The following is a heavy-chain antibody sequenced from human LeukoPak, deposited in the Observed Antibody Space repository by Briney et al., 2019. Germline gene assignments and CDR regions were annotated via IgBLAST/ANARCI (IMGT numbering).Heavy chain of an antibody. CDR2: ISAYNGNT. V-gene: IGHV1-18*01. CDR1: GYTFTSYG. D-gene: IGHD3-22*01. CDR3: ARRTYYYDSSEYYFDY. Sequence: GASVKVSCKASGYTFTSYGISWARQAPGQGLEWMGWISAYNGNTNYAQKLQGRVTMTTDTSTSTAYMELRSLRSDDTAVYYCARRTYYYDSSEYYFDYWGQGTLVTVSS. J-gene: IGHJ4*02.